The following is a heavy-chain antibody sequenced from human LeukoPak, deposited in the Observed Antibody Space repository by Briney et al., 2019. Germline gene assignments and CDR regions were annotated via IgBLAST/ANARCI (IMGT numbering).Heavy chain of an antibody. CDR3: AKGRAGSGSYYNY. D-gene: IGHD3-10*01. V-gene: IGHV3-23*01. J-gene: IGHJ4*02. CDR2: ISGSGGST. CDR1: GFTFSSYA. Sequence: GGSLRLSCAASGFTFSSYAMSWVRQAPGKGLEWVSAISGSGGSTYYADSVKGRFTISRDNSKNTLYLQMNSLRAEDTAVYSCAKGRAGSGSYYNYWGQGTLVTVSS.